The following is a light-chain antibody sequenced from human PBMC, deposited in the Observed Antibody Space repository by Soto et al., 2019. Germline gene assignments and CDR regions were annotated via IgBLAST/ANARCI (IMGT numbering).Light chain of an antibody. V-gene: IGKV3-15*01. CDR1: QSVSSN. Sequence: EIMMKQSPATLSVSPGERATLSCRASQSVSSNLAWYQQKPGQAPRLLISGASTRATGIPARFSGSGSGTDFTLTITSLQSEDFGIYYCQQYNTWPRTFGQGTMVDIK. CDR3: QQYNTWPRT. CDR2: GAS. J-gene: IGKJ1*01.